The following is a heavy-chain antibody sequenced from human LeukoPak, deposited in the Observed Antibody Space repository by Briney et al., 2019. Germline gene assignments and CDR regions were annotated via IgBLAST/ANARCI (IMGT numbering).Heavy chain of an antibody. D-gene: IGHD2-2*01. V-gene: IGHV3-64D*06. J-gene: IGHJ2*01. CDR3: VKAGIVVVPAAIGYWYFDL. CDR1: GFTFSSYS. CDR2: ISSNGSNT. Sequence: GGSLRLSCSASGFTFSSYSMHWVRQAPGKGLEYVSYISSNGSNTYYADSVKGRFTISRDNSKNTLYLQMSSLRAEDTAVYYCVKAGIVVVPAAIGYWYFDLWGRGTLVTVSS.